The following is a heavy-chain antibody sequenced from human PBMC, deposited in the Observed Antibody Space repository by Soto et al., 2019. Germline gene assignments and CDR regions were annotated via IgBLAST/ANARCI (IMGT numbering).Heavy chain of an antibody. V-gene: IGHV3-48*02. J-gene: IGHJ2*01. CDR1: GFTFSTYG. D-gene: IGHD6-6*01. Sequence: GGSLRLSCAASGFTFSTYGMNWVRQAPGKGLEWVSYISSGSSTIYYADSVKGRLTISRDNAKNSLYLQMNSLSDEDMAVYYCARDSASYSSSSGSYWYFDLWGRGTLVTVSS. CDR2: ISSGSSTI. CDR3: ARDSASYSSSSGSYWYFDL.